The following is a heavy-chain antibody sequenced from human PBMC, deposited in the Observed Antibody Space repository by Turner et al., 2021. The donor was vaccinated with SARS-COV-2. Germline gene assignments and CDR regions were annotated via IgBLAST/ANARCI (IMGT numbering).Heavy chain of an antibody. CDR2: FDPEDGET. CDR3: ATGVAVAGTPSKYYYYYGMDV. CDR1: GYTLTELS. Sequence: QVQLVQSGAEVKKPGASVKVSCKVSGYTLTELSMHWVRQAPGKGLEWMGGFDPEDGETIYAQKFQGRVTMTEDTSTDTAYMELSSPRSEDTAVYYCATGVAVAGTPSKYYYYYGMDVWGQGTTVTVSS. D-gene: IGHD6-19*01. J-gene: IGHJ6*02. V-gene: IGHV1-24*01.